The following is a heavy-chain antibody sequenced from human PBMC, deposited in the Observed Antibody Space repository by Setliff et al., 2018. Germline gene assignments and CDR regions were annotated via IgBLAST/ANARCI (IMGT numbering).Heavy chain of an antibody. CDR1: GDSISSGNW. D-gene: IGHD6-19*01. J-gene: IGHJ6*02. CDR2: ISHSGNT. CDR3: VRTDYSDGRYSMDV. V-gene: IGHV4-4*02. Sequence: PSETVSLTCAVSGDSISSGNWWSWVRQPPEKGPEWIGEISHSGNTNYNPSLKSRVTISVDKSTNQFSLKLNSVTAADTAVYYCVRTDYSDGRYSMDVWGQGTQVTVSS.